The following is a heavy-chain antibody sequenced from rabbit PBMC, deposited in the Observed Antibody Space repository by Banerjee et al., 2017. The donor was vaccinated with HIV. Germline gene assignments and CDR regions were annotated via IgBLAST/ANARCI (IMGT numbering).Heavy chain of an antibody. CDR2: INTSSGNT. D-gene: IGHD4-1*01. V-gene: IGHV1S45*01. CDR1: GFDFSNYYM. J-gene: IGHJ4*01. Sequence: QEQLVESGGGLVQPGGSLTLSCKASGFDFSNYYMTWVRQAPGKGLEWIACINTSSGNTVYANWAKGRFTISKTSSTTVTLQMTSLTAADTATYLCARDLAGVIGWNFGLWGPGTLVTVS. CDR3: ARDLAGVIGWNFGL.